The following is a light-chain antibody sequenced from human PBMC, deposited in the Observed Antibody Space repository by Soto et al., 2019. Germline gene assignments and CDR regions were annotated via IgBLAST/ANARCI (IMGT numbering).Light chain of an antibody. CDR1: HSVNSH. CDR2: GAS. J-gene: IGKJ5*01. V-gene: IGKV3-15*01. Sequence: MMMTHSPATFSVSPGERVTLSFSTSHSVNSHVAWYQQKPGQAPRLLLYGASTRATGIPVRFSGSGFGTEFTLTISSLQSEDFAVYYCQQYKNWPLFGQGTRLEIK. CDR3: QQYKNWPL.